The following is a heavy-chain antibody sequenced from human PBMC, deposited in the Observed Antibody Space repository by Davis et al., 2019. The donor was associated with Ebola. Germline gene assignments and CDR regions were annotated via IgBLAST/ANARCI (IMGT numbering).Heavy chain of an antibody. J-gene: IGHJ4*02. V-gene: IGHV3-21*01. CDR1: GFTLSSYS. Sequence: PGGSLRLSCAASGFTLSSYSMNWVRQAPGKGLEWVSSISSGSSYINYADSVKGRFTISRDNAKNSLYLQMNSLRAEDTAVYYCARDGDPGRGWYVDYWGQGTRVTVSS. D-gene: IGHD6-19*01. CDR2: ISSGSSYI. CDR3: ARDGDPGRGWYVDY.